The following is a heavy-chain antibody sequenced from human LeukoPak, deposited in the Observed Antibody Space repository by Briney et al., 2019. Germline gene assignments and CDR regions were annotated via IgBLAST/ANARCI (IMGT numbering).Heavy chain of an antibody. CDR1: GYTFTSYY. CDR2: INPSGGST. V-gene: IGHV1-46*03. Sequence: ASVKVSCKASGYTFTSYYMHWVRQAPGQGLEWMGIINPSGGSTSYAQKFQGRVTMTRDTSTRTVYMELSSLRSEDTAVYYCARERGYSYGPPLYYFDYWGQRTLVTVSS. D-gene: IGHD5-18*01. J-gene: IGHJ4*02. CDR3: ARERGYSYGPPLYYFDY.